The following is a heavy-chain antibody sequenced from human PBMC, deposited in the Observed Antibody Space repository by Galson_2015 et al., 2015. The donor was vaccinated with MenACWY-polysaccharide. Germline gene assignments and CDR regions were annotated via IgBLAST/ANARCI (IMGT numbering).Heavy chain of an antibody. D-gene: IGHD4-11*01. J-gene: IGHJ4*01. CDR1: DFTFSAHG. V-gene: IGHV3-33*01. CDR2: IWYDGGKR. CDR3: ARDVHYNDYLGYYFDY. Sequence: SLRLSCAASDFTFSAHGMHWVLQAPGKGLEWVAAIWYDGGKRYYADAVEGRFAVSRDNSQSTLYLQMDSLGVEDTAMYYCARDVHYNDYLGYYFDYWGQGTLVTVSS.